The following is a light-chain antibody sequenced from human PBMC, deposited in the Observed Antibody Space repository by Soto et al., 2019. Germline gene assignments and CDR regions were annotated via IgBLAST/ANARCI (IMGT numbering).Light chain of an antibody. J-gene: IGLJ1*01. CDR2: EVT. CDR3: SSYTTTSTYV. V-gene: IGLV2-14*01. CDR1: SSDVGGYDY. Sequence: QSALTQPASVSGSPGQSITISCTGTSSDVGGYDYVSWYQQHPGKAPKFIIYEVTNRPSGVSHRFSGSKSGNTASLTISGLQAEDEADYYCSSYTTTSTYVFGTGTQLTVL.